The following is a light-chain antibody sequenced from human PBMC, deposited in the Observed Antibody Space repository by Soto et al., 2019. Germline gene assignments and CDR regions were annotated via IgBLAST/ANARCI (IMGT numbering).Light chain of an antibody. CDR2: GAS. V-gene: IGKV3-20*01. CDR3: QQYGSSGT. J-gene: IGKJ1*01. CDR1: QSVSNNY. Sequence: ERVLTQSPVALSLSAGERATLSCRASQSVSNNYLAWYQQNPGQAPRLLIYGASNRATGIPDRFSGSGSGTDFTLTINRLEPEDFAVYYCQQYGSSGTFGQGTKVDI.